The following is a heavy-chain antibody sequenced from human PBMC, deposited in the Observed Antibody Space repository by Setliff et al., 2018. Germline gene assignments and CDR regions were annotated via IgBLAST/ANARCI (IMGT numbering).Heavy chain of an antibody. D-gene: IGHD2-15*01. CDR1: GFSFSRYE. Sequence: QPGGSLRLSCAASGFSFSRYEMIWVRQAPGKGLEWVSKTHIDGITVYSDSVKGRSIIYRDNARNSLHLQMNSLRAEDTAIYFCARRLPYYGMDVWGQGTRSPSP. CDR2: THIDGITV. CDR3: ARRLPYYGMDV. J-gene: IGHJ6*02. V-gene: IGHV3-48*03.